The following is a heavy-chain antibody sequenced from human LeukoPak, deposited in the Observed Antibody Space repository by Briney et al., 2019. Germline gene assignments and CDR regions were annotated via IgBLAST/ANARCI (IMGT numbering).Heavy chain of an antibody. CDR2: IWYDGSNK. V-gene: IGHV3-33*01. D-gene: IGHD2-2*01. CDR3: ATDIVVVPAAMEVDY. J-gene: IGHJ4*02. Sequence: GGPLRLSCAASGFTFSSYGMHWVGQAPGKGLEGVAVIWYDGSNKYYADSVKGRFTISRDNSKNTLYLQMNSLRAEDTAVYYCATDIVVVPAAMEVDYWGQGTLVTVSS. CDR1: GFTFSSYG.